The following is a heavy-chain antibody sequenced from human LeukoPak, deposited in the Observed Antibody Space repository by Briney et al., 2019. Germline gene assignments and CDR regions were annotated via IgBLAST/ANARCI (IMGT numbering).Heavy chain of an antibody. D-gene: IGHD5-24*01. CDR1: GGTFTNLA. V-gene: IGHV1-69*04. CDR2: IIPTTGLA. Sequence: SVKVSCKASGGTFTNLAISWVRQAPGQGLGWMGRIIPTTGLANYAQKFQGRVTITADKSTSTAYMELSSLRSEDTAVYYCARAPPHLDGYILYYWGQGTLVTVSS. J-gene: IGHJ4*02. CDR3: ARAPPHLDGYILYY.